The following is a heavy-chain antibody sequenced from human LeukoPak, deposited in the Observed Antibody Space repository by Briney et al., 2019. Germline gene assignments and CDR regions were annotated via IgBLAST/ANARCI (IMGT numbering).Heavy chain of an antibody. CDR2: IDANNGDT. V-gene: IGHV1-2*02. CDR1: GYTFRGNY. J-gene: IGHJ4*02. Sequence: ASVKVTCKASGYTFRGNYIHWLRQAPGQGLEWMGWIDANNGDTKSAQKFQGRVTMSRDTSISTAYMDLSSLSPDDAAVYYCARDPSSVTLYFFDYWGQGTLVTVSS. CDR3: ARDPSSVTLYFFDY. D-gene: IGHD4-11*01.